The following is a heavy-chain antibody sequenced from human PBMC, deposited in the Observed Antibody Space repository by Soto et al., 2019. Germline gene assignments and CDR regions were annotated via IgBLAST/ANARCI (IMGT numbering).Heavy chain of an antibody. J-gene: IGHJ4*02. CDR2: IYYSGST. CDR1: GGSISSSSYY. V-gene: IGHV4-39*01. D-gene: IGHD6-19*01. CDR3: ARFLHSSIAVAGTVDY. Sequence: QLQLQESGPGLVKPSETLSLTCTVSGGSISSSSYYWGWIRQPPGKGLEWIGSIYYSGSTYYNPSLKSRVTISVDTSKNQFSLKLSSVTAADTAVYYCARFLHSSIAVAGTVDYWGQGTLVTVSS.